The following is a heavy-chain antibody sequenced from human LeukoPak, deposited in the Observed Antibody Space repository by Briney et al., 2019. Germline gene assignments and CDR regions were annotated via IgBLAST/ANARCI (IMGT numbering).Heavy chain of an antibody. CDR2: ISGSDGSR. V-gene: IGHV3-23*01. Sequence: PGGSLRLSCAASGFTFSSYGMSRVPQAPGKGLEWVSAISGSDGSRSYAHSGKGQFTISRDNSKNTLYLQMNSLRAEDTAVYYCAKGTMVQGVISVFDYWGQGTLVTVSS. CDR1: GFTFSSYG. CDR3: AKGTMVQGVISVFDY. J-gene: IGHJ4*02. D-gene: IGHD3-10*01.